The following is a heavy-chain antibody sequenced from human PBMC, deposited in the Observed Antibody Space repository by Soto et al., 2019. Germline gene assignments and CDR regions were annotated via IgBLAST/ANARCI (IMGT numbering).Heavy chain of an antibody. D-gene: IGHD6-19*01. CDR1: GYTFTRYG. CDR3: ARAVAGTPFGY. V-gene: IGHV1-18*01. CDR2: LSAWKPST. Sequence: ASVKVSCKASGYTFTRYGISWVRQAPGQGLEWMGTLSAWKPSTVYAENLQGRVTITADTSTSTAYMELRSLRSDYTAGYYCARAVAGTPFGYWG. J-gene: IGHJ4*01.